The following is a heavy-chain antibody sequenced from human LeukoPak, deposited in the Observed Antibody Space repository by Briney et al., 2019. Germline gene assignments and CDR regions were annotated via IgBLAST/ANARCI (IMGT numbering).Heavy chain of an antibody. Sequence: ASVKVSCKASGYSFIGYYIHWVRQAPGQGLEWMRWINPNSGGTNYAQRFQGRVTMTRDTSITTAYMELSRLRSDDTAVYYCAREGGIVVVSATNWFDPWGQGTLVTVSS. CDR1: GYSFIGYY. CDR3: AREGGIVVVSATNWFDP. CDR2: INPNSGGT. V-gene: IGHV1-2*02. J-gene: IGHJ5*02. D-gene: IGHD2-2*01.